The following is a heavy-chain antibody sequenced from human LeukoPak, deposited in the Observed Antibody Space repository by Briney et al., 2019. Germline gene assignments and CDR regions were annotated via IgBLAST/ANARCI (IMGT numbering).Heavy chain of an antibody. J-gene: IGHJ4*02. CDR3: ARDDSSHYRPYYFDY. CDR2: ISAYNGDT. CDR1: GYTFTSYG. Sequence: ASVKVSCKASGYTFTSYGITWVRQAPGQGLEWMGWISAYNGDTNYSQKLQGRVTMTTDSFTSTAYMELRSLRSDDTAVYYCARDDSSHYRPYYFDYWGQGTLVTVSS. D-gene: IGHD3-22*01. V-gene: IGHV1-18*01.